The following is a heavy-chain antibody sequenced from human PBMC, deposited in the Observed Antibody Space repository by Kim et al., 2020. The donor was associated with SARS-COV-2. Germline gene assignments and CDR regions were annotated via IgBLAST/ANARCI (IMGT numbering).Heavy chain of an antibody. D-gene: IGHD3-22*01. Sequence: ASVKVSCKASGYTFTSYGISWVRQAPGQGLEWMGWISAYNGNTNYAQKLQGRVTMTTDTSTSTAYMELRSLRSDDTAVYYCARETWPFHYYYDSSGYWFDPWGQGTLVTVSS. J-gene: IGHJ5*02. V-gene: IGHV1-18*01. CDR3: ARETWPFHYYYDSSGYWFDP. CDR1: GYTFTSYG. CDR2: ISAYNGNT.